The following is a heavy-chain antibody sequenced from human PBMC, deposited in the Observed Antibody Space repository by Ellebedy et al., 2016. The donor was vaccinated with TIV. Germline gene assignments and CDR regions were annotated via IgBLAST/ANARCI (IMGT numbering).Heavy chain of an antibody. J-gene: IGHJ5*02. CDR3: ARQEAGYGGGGTCYGNNWFDP. Sequence: AASVKVSCKTSGYTFTSYGISWVRQAPGQGLEWMGWVSAYNGNTIYAQKFQGRVTITTDTSTTTAFMSLRSLRSDDTAVYYCARQEAGYGGGGTCYGNNWFDPWGQGTLVTISS. D-gene: IGHD2-15*01. CDR2: VSAYNGNT. V-gene: IGHV1-18*04. CDR1: GYTFTSYG.